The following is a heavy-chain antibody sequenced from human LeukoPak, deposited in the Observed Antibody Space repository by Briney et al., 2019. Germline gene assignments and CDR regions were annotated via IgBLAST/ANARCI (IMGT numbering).Heavy chain of an antibody. CDR3: ARVIVVVSGGIDY. CDR2: IYYSGST. V-gene: IGHV4-39*07. J-gene: IGHJ4*02. Sequence: SETLSLTCTVSGGSISSSSYYWGWIRQPPGKGLEWIGSIYYSGSTYYNPSLKSRVTISVDTSKNQFSLKLSSVTAADTAVYYCARVIVVVSGGIDYWGQGTLVTVSS. CDR1: GGSISSSSYY. D-gene: IGHD3-22*01.